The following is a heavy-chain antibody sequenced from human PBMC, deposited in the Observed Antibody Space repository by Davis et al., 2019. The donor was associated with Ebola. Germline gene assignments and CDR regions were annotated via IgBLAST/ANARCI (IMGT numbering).Heavy chain of an antibody. CDR1: GGSFSGYY. J-gene: IGHJ4*02. CDR2: INHSGST. Sequence: MPSETLSLTCAVYGGSFSGYYWSWIRQPPGKGLEWIGEINHSGSTKYNPSLKSRLTISIDTSTNQFSLKLRSVTAADTAMYYCARANTGMVPPEIDSWGQETKVTVSS. CDR3: ARANTGMVPPEIDS. D-gene: IGHD5-18*01. V-gene: IGHV4-34*01.